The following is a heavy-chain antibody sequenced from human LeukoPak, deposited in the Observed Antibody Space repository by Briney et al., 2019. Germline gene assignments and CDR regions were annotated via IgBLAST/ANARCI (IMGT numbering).Heavy chain of an antibody. V-gene: IGHV4-30-4*01. CDR2: IYYSGST. CDR1: GGSISRGDYY. CDR3: ADYYDSSGYYYGEYFQH. Sequence: SETLSLTCTVSGGSISRGDYYWSWIRQPPGKGLESIGYIYYSGSTYYNPSLKSRVTISVDTSKDQFSLKLSSVTAADTAVYYCADYYDSSGYYYGEYFQHWGQGTLVTVSS. D-gene: IGHD3-22*01. J-gene: IGHJ1*01.